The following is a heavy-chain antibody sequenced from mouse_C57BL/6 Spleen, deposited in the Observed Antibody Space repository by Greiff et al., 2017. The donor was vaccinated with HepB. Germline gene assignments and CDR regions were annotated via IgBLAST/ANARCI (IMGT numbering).Heavy chain of an antibody. J-gene: IGHJ1*03. V-gene: IGHV1-59*01. CDR1: GYTFTSYW. CDR2: IDPSDSYT. Sequence: QVQLQQPGAELVRPGTSVKLSCKASGYTFTSYWMHWVKQRPGQGLEWIGVIDPSDSYTNYNQKFKGKATLTVDTSSSTAYMQLSSLTSEDSAVYYCAREGVTTVEPFDVWGTGTTVTVSS. CDR3: AREGVTTVEPFDV. D-gene: IGHD1-1*01.